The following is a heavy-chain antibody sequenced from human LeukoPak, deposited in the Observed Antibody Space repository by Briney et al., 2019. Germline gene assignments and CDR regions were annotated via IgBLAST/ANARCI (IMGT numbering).Heavy chain of an antibody. CDR2: ISSSSSTI. J-gene: IGHJ3*02. CDR3: ASQLGDASDI. V-gene: IGHV3-48*01. Sequence: PGGSLRLSCAASGFTFSSYRMNWVRQAPGKGLEWVSYISSSSSTIYYADSVKGRFTISRDNGKNSLYLQMNSLRAEDMAVYYCASQLGDASDIWGQGTMVTVSS. CDR1: GFTFSSYR. D-gene: IGHD6-13*01.